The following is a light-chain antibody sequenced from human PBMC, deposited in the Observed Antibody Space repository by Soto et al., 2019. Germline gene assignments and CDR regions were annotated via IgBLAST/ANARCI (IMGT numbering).Light chain of an antibody. V-gene: IGKV3-15*01. CDR3: QQYNNWPPT. CDR1: QRVSSN. Sequence: EIVMTQFPATLSLSPGDRLSLSCGASQRVSSNLAWYQQKPGQAPRLLIFGASTTATGIPARFSGSGSGTEFTLTISSLQSEDFAVYYCQQYNNWPPTFGLGTKV. J-gene: IGKJ1*01. CDR2: GAS.